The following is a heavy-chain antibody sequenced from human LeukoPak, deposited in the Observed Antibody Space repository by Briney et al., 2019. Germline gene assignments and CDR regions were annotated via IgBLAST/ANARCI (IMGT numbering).Heavy chain of an antibody. D-gene: IGHD1-26*01. CDR3: ARDGALTMYYFDY. J-gene: IGHJ4*02. CDR2: ISYDGSNK. Sequence: GGSLRLSCAASGFTFSSYAMHWVRQAPGKGLEWVAVISYDGSNKYYVDSVKGRFTISRDNSKNTLYLQMNSLRAEDTAVYYCARDGALTMYYFDYWGQGTLVTVSS. CDR1: GFTFSSYA. V-gene: IGHV3-30-3*01.